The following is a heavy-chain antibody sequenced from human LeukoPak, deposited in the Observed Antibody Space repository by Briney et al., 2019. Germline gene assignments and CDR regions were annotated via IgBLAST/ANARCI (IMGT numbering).Heavy chain of an antibody. J-gene: IGHJ4*02. CDR3: ARVYSSSWTLYFDY. CDR1: GGSISSYY. D-gene: IGHD6-13*01. CDR2: IYYSGST. V-gene: IGHV4-59*08. Sequence: SETLSLTCTVSGGSISSYYWSWIRQPPGKGLEWIGYIYYSGSTYYNPSLKSRVTISVDTSKNQFSLKLSSVTAADTAVYYCARVYSSSWTLYFDYWGQGTLVTVSS.